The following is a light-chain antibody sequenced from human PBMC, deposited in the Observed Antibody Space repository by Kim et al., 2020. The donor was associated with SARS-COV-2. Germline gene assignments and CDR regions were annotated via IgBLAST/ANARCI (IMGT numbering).Light chain of an antibody. CDR2: GAS. CDR3: QKYNSAPWT. Sequence: SVGDWVTITCRAGQGINSDLAWYQQRTGKVPKLRLYGASTLQSGVPSRLSGSGSGTDFTLTISSLQPEDVATYYCQKYNSAPWTFGQGTKVDIK. J-gene: IGKJ1*01. V-gene: IGKV1-27*01. CDR1: QGINSD.